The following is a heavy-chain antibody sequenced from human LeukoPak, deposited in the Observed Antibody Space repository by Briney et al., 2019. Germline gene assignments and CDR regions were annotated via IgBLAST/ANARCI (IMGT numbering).Heavy chain of an antibody. D-gene: IGHD4-17*01. J-gene: IGHJ4*02. CDR3: ARDLLTDYADY. CDR2: INPSGGST. Sequence: ASVKVSCKASGYTFASYYMHRVRQAPGQGLEWMGIINPSGGSTSYAQKFQGRVTMTRDTSTSTVYMELSSLRSEDTAVYYCARDLLTDYADYWGQGTLVTVSS. V-gene: IGHV1-46*01. CDR1: GYTFASYY.